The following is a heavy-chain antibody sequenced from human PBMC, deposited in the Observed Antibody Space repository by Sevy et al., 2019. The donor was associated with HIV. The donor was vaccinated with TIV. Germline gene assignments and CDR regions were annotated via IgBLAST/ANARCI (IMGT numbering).Heavy chain of an antibody. CDR1: YGAFSGYY. D-gene: IGHD2-2*01. V-gene: IGHV4-34*01. J-gene: IGHJ5*02. CDR2: INESGIT. CDR3: ARSPPVVVVPGAPSWFDP. Sequence: SETLSLTCAVHYGAFSGYYWNWIRQVPGKGLEWIGEINESGITYYNPSLKSRVTILVDTSKKQFSLKLNSVTAVDSAVYFCARSPPVVVVPGAPSWFDPWGQGTLVTVSS.